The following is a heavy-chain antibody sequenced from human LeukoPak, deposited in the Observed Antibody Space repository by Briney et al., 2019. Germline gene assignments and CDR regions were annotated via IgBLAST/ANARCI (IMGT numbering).Heavy chain of an antibody. CDR1: GGSISSYY. V-gene: IGHV4-59*08. CDR2: IYYSGST. J-gene: IGHJ4*02. Sequence: PSETLSLTCTVSGGSISSYYWSWIRQPPGKGLEWIGYIYYSGSTNYKSSLKSRVTISVDTSKNHFSLKLSSVTAADTAVYYCARGPTYQPIDFWGQGTLVTVSS. CDR3: ARGPTYQPIDF. D-gene: IGHD2-2*01.